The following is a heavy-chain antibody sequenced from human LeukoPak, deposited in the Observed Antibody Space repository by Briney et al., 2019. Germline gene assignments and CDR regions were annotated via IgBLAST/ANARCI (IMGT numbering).Heavy chain of an antibody. J-gene: IGHJ4*02. CDR2: IYHSGST. D-gene: IGHD6-13*01. V-gene: IGHV4-30-2*01. CDR3: ARAGVAAADTFYFDY. Sequence: PSETLSLTCAVSGGSISSGGYSWRWIRQPPRKGLEWIGYIYHSGSTYYNPSLKSPVTISVYRSKNQFSLKLSSVTAAATAVYSCARAGVAAADTFYFDYSGQGTLATVSS. CDR1: GGSISSGGYS.